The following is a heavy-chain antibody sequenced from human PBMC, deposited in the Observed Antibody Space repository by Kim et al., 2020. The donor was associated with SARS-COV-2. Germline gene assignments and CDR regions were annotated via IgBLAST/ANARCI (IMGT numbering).Heavy chain of an antibody. Sequence: SETLSLTCTVSGGSVSSGSYYWSWIRQPPGKGLEWIGYIYYSGSTNYNPSLKSRVTISVDTSKNQFSLKLSSVTAADTAVYYCASGGSYGRGNYYYYGMDVWGQGTTVTVSS. CDR1: GGSVSSGSYY. CDR3: ASGGSYGRGNYYYYGMDV. V-gene: IGHV4-61*01. J-gene: IGHJ6*02. CDR2: IYYSGST. D-gene: IGHD5-18*01.